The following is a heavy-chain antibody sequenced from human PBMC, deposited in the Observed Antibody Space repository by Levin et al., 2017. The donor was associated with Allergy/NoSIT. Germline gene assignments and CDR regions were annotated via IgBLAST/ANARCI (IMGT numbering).Heavy chain of an antibody. Sequence: SCAASGFTFSSYAMSWVRQAPGKGLEWVSAISGSGGSTYYADSVKGRFTISRDNSKNTLYLQMNSLRAEDTAVYYCAKGRRRDILTGPKTHWGQGTLVTVSS. J-gene: IGHJ4*02. V-gene: IGHV3-23*01. D-gene: IGHD3-9*01. CDR3: AKGRRRDILTGPKTH. CDR1: GFTFSSYA. CDR2: ISGSGGST.